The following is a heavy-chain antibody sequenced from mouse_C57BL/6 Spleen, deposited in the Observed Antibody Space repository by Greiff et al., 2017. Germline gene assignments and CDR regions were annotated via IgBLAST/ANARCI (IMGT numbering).Heavy chain of an antibody. CDR3: ARWGTTVVEGYYAMDY. Sequence: QVQLKQPGAELVKPGASVKLSCKASGYTFTSYWMQWVKQRPGQGLEWIGEIDPSDSYTNYNQKFKGKATLTVDTSSSTAYMQLSSLTSEDSAVYYCARWGTTVVEGYYAMDYWGQGTSVTVSS. J-gene: IGHJ4*01. CDR2: IDPSDSYT. D-gene: IGHD1-1*01. CDR1: GYTFTSYW. V-gene: IGHV1-50*01.